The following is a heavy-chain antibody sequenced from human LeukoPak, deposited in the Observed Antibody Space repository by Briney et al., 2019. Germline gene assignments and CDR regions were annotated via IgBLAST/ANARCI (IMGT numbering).Heavy chain of an antibody. V-gene: IGHV4-59*01. J-gene: IGHJ6*02. CDR2: IYYSGST. D-gene: IGHD3-9*01. CDR1: GGSISSYY. Sequence: PSETLSLTCTVSGGSISSYYWSWIRQPPGKGLEWIGYIYYSGSTNYNPSLKSRVPISVDTSKNQFSLKLSSVTAAGTAVYYCARVLRYFDWLSPPYYYYYGMDVWGQGTTVTVSS. CDR3: ARVLRYFDWLSPPYYYYYGMDV.